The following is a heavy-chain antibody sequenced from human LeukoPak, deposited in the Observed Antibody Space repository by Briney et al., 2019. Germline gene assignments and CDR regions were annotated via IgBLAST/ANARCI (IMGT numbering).Heavy chain of an antibody. CDR2: IYTSGST. CDR3: ARDKLGYCSSTSCATRGFDY. Sequence: SETLSLTCTVSGGSISSGSYYWSWIRQPAGKGLEWIGRIYTSGSTDFNPSLKSRVTTSVDTSKNQFSLKLSSVTAADTAVYYCARDKLGYCSSTSCATRGFDYWGQGTLVTVSS. J-gene: IGHJ4*02. V-gene: IGHV4-61*02. CDR1: GGSISSGSYY. D-gene: IGHD2-2*01.